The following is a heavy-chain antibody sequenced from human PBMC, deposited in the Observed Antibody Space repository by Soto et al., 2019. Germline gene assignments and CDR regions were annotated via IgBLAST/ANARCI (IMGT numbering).Heavy chain of an antibody. D-gene: IGHD2-2*01. CDR3: AGVPDF. V-gene: IGHV4-59*12. CDR1: GGSISSYY. Sequence: SETLSLTCTVSGGSISSYYWSWIRQPPGKGLEWIGYIYYSGSTNYNPSLKSRVTISVDRSKNQFSLKLRSVPAADTAVYYCAGVPDFCGRGFLVTVSA. CDR2: IYYSGST. J-gene: IGHJ4*02.